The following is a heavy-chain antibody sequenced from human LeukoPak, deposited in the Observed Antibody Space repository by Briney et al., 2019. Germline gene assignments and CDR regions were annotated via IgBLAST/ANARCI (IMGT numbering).Heavy chain of an antibody. J-gene: IGHJ4*02. V-gene: IGHV1-18*01. CDR2: ISAYNGNT. Sequence: ASVTVSCKASGYTFTSYSISWVRQAPGQGLEWMGWISAYNGNTIYAQKVKGRVTMTTDTSTSTAYMGLRGVKSDDTAVYYCARASYCGGGSCYSDYWGQGTLVTVSS. CDR3: ARASYCGGGSCYSDY. D-gene: IGHD2-15*01. CDR1: GYTFTSYS.